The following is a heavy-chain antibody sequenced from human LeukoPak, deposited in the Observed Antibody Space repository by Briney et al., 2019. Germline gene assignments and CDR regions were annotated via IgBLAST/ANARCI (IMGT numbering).Heavy chain of an antibody. V-gene: IGHV3-23*01. D-gene: IGHD6-6*01. J-gene: IGHJ4*02. CDR3: AREMRLVGRVFDY. CDR1: RFTFNSYA. Sequence: GGSLRLSCAASRFTFNSYAMSWVRRAPGKGLEWVSVIGGSNGITFYVGSVKGRFTISRDNAKNSLYLQMNSLRAEDTAVYYCAREMRLVGRVFDYWGQGTLVTVSS. CDR2: IGGSNGIT.